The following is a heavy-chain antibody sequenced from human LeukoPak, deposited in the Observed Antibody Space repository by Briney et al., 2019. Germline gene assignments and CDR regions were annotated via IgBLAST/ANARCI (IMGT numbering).Heavy chain of an antibody. CDR1: GGTFSSYA. CDR3: AEERVGATSGAFDI. D-gene: IGHD1-26*01. Sequence: ASVKVSCKASGGTFSSYAISWVRQAPGQGLEWMGGIIPIFGTANYAQKSQGRVTITTDESTSTAYMELSSLRSEDTAVYYCAEERVGATSGAFDIWGQGTMVTVSS. J-gene: IGHJ3*02. V-gene: IGHV1-69*05. CDR2: IIPIFGTA.